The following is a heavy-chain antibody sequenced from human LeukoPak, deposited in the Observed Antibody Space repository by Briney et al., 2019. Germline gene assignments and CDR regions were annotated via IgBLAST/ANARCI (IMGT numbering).Heavy chain of an antibody. V-gene: IGHV3-23*01. CDR1: GFTFSSYA. CDR3: AKGSEIVVAFNAFDI. D-gene: IGHD3-22*01. CDR2: ISGSGGST. Sequence: GGSLRLSCAASGFTFSSYAMSWVRQAPGKGLEWVSAISGSGGSTYYADSVKGRLTISRDNSKNTLYLQMNSLRAEDTAVYYCAKGSEIVVAFNAFDIWGQGTMVTVSS. J-gene: IGHJ3*02.